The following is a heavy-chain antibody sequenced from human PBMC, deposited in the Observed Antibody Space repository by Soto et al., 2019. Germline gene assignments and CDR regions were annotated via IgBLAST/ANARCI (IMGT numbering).Heavy chain of an antibody. CDR1: GFTFSSYS. D-gene: IGHD2-2*01. J-gene: IGHJ3*02. Sequence: GGSLRLSCAASGFTFSSYSMNWVRQAPGKGLEWVSSISSSSSYIYYADSVKGRFTISRDNAKNSLYLQMNSLRAEDTAVYYCARVHVVPAAMRKVYGAFDIWGQGTMVTVSS. CDR2: ISSSSSYI. CDR3: ARVHVVPAAMRKVYGAFDI. V-gene: IGHV3-21*01.